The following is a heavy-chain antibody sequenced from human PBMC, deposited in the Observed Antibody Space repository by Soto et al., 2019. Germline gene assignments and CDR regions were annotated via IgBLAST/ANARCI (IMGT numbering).Heavy chain of an antibody. CDR1: GGSVSSSSYY. CDR2: IYYSGST. Sequence: PSETLSLTCTVSGGSVSSSSYYWGWIRQPPGKGLEWIRSIYYSGSTYYNPSLKSRVTISVDTSKNQFSLKLSSVTAADTAVYYCASRNGGYYYDSSGYYFPFDYWGQGTLVTVSS. CDR3: ASRNGGYYYDSSGYYFPFDY. V-gene: IGHV4-39*01. J-gene: IGHJ4*02. D-gene: IGHD3-22*01.